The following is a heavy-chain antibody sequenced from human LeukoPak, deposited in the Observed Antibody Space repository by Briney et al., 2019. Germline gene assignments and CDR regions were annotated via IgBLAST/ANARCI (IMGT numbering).Heavy chain of an antibody. J-gene: IGHJ4*02. CDR3: ARGLYRYSSGWHFDY. CDR1: GFTFRTYS. V-gene: IGHV3-48*04. D-gene: IGHD6-19*01. CDR2: INSVGGTT. Sequence: GGSLRLSCAASGFTFRTYSMNWVRQAPGKGLEWISYINSVGGTTFYADSVKGRFTISRDNAKNSLFLQMNSLRVEDTAVYYCARGLYRYSSGWHFDYWGQGILVTVSS.